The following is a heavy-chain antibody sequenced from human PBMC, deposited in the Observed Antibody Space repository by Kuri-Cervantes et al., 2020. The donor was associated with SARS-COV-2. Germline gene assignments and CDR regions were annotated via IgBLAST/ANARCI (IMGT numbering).Heavy chain of an antibody. CDR1: GFTFSSYA. J-gene: IGHJ4*02. CDR3: AREGPYDYSNYDY. D-gene: IGHD4-11*01. Sequence: LSLTCAASGFTFSSYAMHWVRQAPGKGLEWVAVISYDGSNKYYADSVKGRFTISRDNSNNTLYLQMNSLRAEDTAVYYSAREGPYDYSNYDYWGQGTLVTVSS. V-gene: IGHV3-30-3*01. CDR2: ISYDGSNK.